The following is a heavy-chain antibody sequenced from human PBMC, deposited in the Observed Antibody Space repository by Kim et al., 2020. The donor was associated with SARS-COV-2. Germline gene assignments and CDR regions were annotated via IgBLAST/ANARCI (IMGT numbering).Heavy chain of an antibody. CDR2: ISYDGRNE. CDR1: GFTFSSYG. V-gene: IGHV3-30*18. D-gene: IGHD1-1*01. Sequence: GGSLRLSFAVSGFTFSSYGMHWVRQAPGKGLEWVAFISYDGRNEYYADSVKARFTISRDNSKNTLHLQMNSRRAKDTAVFYCAKINSGEHRRDDGFD. CDR3: AKINSGEHRRDDGFD. J-gene: IGHJ3*02.